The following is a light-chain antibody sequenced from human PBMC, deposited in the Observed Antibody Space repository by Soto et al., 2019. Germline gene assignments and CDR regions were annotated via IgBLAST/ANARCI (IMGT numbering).Light chain of an antibody. CDR2: GAS. V-gene: IGKV1-9*01. J-gene: IGKJ3*01. Sequence: DIQMTQSPSTLSASVGDRVTITCRASQGISTYLAWYQQKPGKAPKVLIYGASTLQSGVPSRFSGSGSGTDFTLTITSLRPEDFATYYCQQLDTYPRTFGPGT. CDR3: QQLDTYPRT. CDR1: QGISTY.